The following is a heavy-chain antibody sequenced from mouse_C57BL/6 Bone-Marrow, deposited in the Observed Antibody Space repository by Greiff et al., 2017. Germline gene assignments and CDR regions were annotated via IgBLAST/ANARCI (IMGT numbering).Heavy chain of an antibody. J-gene: IGHJ2*01. CDR2: IQPNSRSI. CDR3: ARSLTGTDY. V-gene: IGHV1-64*01. Sequence: QVQLQQPGADLVKPGASLMLSCKASGYTFTCYWMPWVKQRPGPGLEWFGMIQPNSRSINYNENFKSRAKLTVDKSSSTAYMQLSSLTSEDSAVYYCARSLTGTDYWGQGTTLTVSS. CDR1: GYTFTCYW. D-gene: IGHD4-1*01.